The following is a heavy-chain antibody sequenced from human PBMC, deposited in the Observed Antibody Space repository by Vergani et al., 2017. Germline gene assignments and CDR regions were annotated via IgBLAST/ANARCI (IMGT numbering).Heavy chain of an antibody. Sequence: QVQLQESGPGLVKPSQTLALTCTASGGSISIGSYYWSWIRQPAGKGLEWIGRIYTIGSTNYNPSLKSRVTMSVDTSKNQFSLILSAVTAADTAVYYCARVPAARYYFDYWGQGTLVTVSS. CDR3: ARVPAARYYFDY. V-gene: IGHV4-61*02. CDR2: IYTIGST. J-gene: IGHJ4*02. D-gene: IGHD2-2*01. CDR1: GGSISIGSYY.